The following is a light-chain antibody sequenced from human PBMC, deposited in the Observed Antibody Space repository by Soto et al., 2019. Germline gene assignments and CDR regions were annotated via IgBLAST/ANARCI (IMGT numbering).Light chain of an antibody. CDR2: DAS. V-gene: IGKV1-5*01. CDR3: QQYNSWT. J-gene: IGKJ1*01. Sequence: DIQMTQSPSTLSASVGDRVTITCRASQSISSWLAWYQQKPGKSPNLLIYDASSLESGVPSRFSGSGSGTEFTLTISSLQPDDFATYYGQQYNSWTFGQGTKVEIK. CDR1: QSISSW.